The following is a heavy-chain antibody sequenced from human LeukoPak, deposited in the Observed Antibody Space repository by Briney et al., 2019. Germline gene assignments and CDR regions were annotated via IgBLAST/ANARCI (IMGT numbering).Heavy chain of an antibody. D-gene: IGHD3-22*01. J-gene: IGHJ4*02. Sequence: GGSLRLSCAGSGFTFADPWMSWVRQAPGKGLEWVGRIKSKIEGETTDYAAPVKGRFTISRDDSKNTLYLHMNSLQTEDTAVYYCTINLITEAYWGQGTLVTVSS. CDR1: GFTFADPW. V-gene: IGHV3-15*01. CDR3: TINLITEAY. CDR2: IKSKIEGETT.